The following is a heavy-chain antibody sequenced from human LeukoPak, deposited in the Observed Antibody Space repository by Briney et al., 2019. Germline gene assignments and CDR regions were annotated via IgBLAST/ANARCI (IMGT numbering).Heavy chain of an antibody. CDR1: GGSISSYY. CDR2: IYYSGST. CDR3: ARANWNPLGFDY. V-gene: IGHV4-59*01. Sequence: PSETLSLTCTVSGGSISSYYWSWIRQPPGKGLEWIGYIYYSGSTNYNPSLKSRVTISVDTSKNQFSLKLSSVTAADTAVYYCARANWNPLGFDYWGQGTLVTVSS. J-gene: IGHJ4*02. D-gene: IGHD1-1*01.